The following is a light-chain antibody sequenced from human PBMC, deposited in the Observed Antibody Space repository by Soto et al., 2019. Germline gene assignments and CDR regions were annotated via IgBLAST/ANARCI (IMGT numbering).Light chain of an antibody. CDR3: NSHRRGGTRV. J-gene: IGLJ1*01. CDR1: SSDVAANEH. Sequence: QSVLTQPASVSGSPGQSITISCTGTSSDVAANEHVSWYQHHPGKAPKLIIYEVSNRPSGVSNRFSGSKSAYTASLTISGLQAEDEADYYCNSHRRGGTRVFGTGTKVTVL. CDR2: EVS. V-gene: IGLV2-14*01.